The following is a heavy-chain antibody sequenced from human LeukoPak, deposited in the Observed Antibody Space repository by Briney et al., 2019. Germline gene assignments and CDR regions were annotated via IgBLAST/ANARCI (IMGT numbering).Heavy chain of an antibody. CDR3: ARHFSPFSYDSSGYYPTYFDY. J-gene: IGHJ4*02. Sequence: SETLSLTCTVSGGSISSYYWSWIRQPPGKGLEWIGYIYTSGSTNYNPSLKSRVTISVDTSKNQLSLKLSSVTAADTAVYYCARHFSPFSYDSSGYYPTYFDYWGQGTLVTVSS. CDR2: IYTSGST. CDR1: GGSISSYY. V-gene: IGHV4-4*09. D-gene: IGHD3-22*01.